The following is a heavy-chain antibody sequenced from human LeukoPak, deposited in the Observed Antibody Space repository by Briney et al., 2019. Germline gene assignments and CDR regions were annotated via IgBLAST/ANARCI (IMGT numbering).Heavy chain of an antibody. CDR1: GFTFSTSA. Sequence: GGSLRLSCAASGFTFSTSAKHRVRQAPGNGLEWVAVISSDGSDTNYADSVKGRFTISRDNSKNTLYLEMNSLRSEDTAVYYCARDRCTSTTCYLFDYWGQGTLVIVSS. CDR3: ARDRCTSTTCYLFDY. V-gene: IGHV3-30*04. J-gene: IGHJ4*02. D-gene: IGHD2/OR15-2a*01. CDR2: ISSDGSDT.